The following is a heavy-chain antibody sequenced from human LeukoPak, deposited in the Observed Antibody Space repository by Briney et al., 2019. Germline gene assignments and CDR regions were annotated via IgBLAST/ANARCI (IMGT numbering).Heavy chain of an antibody. V-gene: IGHV1-69*13. CDR2: IIPIFGTA. CDR1: GYTFTSYG. Sequence: SVKVSCKASGYTFTSYGISWVRQAPGQGLEWMGGIIPIFGTANYAQKFQGRVTITADESTSTAYMELSRLRSDDTAVYYCARDGFPYGSGSYHYYYYYMDVWGKGTTVTVSS. CDR3: ARDGFPYGSGSYHYYYYYMDV. D-gene: IGHD3-10*01. J-gene: IGHJ6*03.